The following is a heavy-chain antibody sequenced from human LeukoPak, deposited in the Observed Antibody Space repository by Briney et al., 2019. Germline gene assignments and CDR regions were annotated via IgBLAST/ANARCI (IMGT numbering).Heavy chain of an antibody. CDR3: ARDLTAMVTRAFDI. V-gene: IGHV1-69*05. CDR2: IIPIFGTA. CDR1: GYTFTSYA. Sequence: ASVKVSCKASGYTFTSYAISWVRQAPGQGLEWMGGIIPIFGTANYAQKFQGRVTITTDESTSTAYMELSSLRSEDTAVYYCARDLTAMVTRAFDIWGQGTMVTVSS. D-gene: IGHD5-18*01. J-gene: IGHJ3*02.